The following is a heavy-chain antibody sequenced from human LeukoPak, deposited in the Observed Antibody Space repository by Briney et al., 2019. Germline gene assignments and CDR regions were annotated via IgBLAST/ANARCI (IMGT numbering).Heavy chain of an antibody. CDR1: GYTFTSYD. J-gene: IGHJ4*02. CDR3: AVSGSYCATLLY. Sequence: ASVKVSCKASGYTFTSYDINWVRQATGQGLEWMGWMNPNSGNTGYAQKFQGRVTMTRNTSISTAYMELSSLRPEDTAVYYCAVSGSYCATLLYWGQGTLVTVSS. D-gene: IGHD1-26*01. V-gene: IGHV1-8*01. CDR2: MNPNSGNT.